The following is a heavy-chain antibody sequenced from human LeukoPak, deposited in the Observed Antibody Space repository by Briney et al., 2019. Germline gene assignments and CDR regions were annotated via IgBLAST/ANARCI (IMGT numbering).Heavy chain of an antibody. CDR3: ARTLGIHNWFDP. V-gene: IGHV1-69*13. CDR1: GGTFSSYA. D-gene: IGHD7-27*01. J-gene: IGHJ5*02. CDR2: IIPIFGTA. Sequence: GASVKVSCKASGGTFSSYAISWVRQAPGQGLEWMGGIIPIFGTANYAQKFQGRVTITADESTSTAYMELSSLRSEDTAVYYCARTLGIHNWFDPWGQGTLVTVSS.